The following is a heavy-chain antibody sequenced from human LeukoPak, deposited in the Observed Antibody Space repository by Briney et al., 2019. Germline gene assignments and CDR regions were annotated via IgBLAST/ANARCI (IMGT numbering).Heavy chain of an antibody. CDR3: ARAYCSSTSCYGWMLFDP. V-gene: IGHV3-7*01. Sequence: GESLRLSCAASGFTFSSYWMSWVRQAPGKGLEWVANIKQDGSEKYYVDSVKGRFTISRDNAKNSLYLQMNSLRAEDTAVYYCARAYCSSTSCYGWMLFDPWGQGTLVTVSS. D-gene: IGHD2-2*01. CDR1: GFTFSSYW. CDR2: IKQDGSEK. J-gene: IGHJ5*02.